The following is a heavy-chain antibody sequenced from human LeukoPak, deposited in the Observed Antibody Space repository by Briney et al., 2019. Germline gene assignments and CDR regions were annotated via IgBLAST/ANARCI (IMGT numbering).Heavy chain of an antibody. CDR1: GFTVSSNY. CDR3: ARDRSSGSPDDAFDI. D-gene: IGHD3-22*01. Sequence: PPGGSLRLSCAASGFTVSSNYMSWVRQAPGKGLEWVSAISGSGGSTYYADSVKGRFTISRDNAKNSLYLQMNSLRAEDTAVYYCARDRSSGSPDDAFDIWGQGTMVTVSS. J-gene: IGHJ3*02. CDR2: ISGSGGST. V-gene: IGHV3-23*01.